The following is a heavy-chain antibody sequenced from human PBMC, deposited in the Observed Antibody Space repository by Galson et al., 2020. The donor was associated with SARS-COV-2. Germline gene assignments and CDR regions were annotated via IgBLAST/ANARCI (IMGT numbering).Heavy chain of an antibody. Sequence: ASETLSLTCTVSGYSISSGYYWGWIRQPPGKGLEWIGSIYHSGSTYYNPSLKSRVTISVDTSKNQFSLKLSSVTAADTAVYYCARGVEQWLVLYYYGMDVWGQGTTVTVS. J-gene: IGHJ6*02. CDR1: GYSISSGYY. V-gene: IGHV4-38-2*02. D-gene: IGHD6-19*01. CDR2: IYHSGST. CDR3: ARGVEQWLVLYYYGMDV.